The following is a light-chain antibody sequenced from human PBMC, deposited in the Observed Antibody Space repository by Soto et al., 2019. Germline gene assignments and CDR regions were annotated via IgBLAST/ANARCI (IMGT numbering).Light chain of an antibody. Sequence: QSVLTQPASVSGSPGQSITISCTGTSSDVGGYNFVSWYQHHPGKAPKLMLYDVSNRPSGISNRFSGSKSGNTASLTISGLQADDEADYYCSSYTSSSTVVFGGGTKVTVL. CDR1: SSDVGGYNF. CDR2: DVS. J-gene: IGLJ2*01. V-gene: IGLV2-14*03. CDR3: SSYTSSSTVV.